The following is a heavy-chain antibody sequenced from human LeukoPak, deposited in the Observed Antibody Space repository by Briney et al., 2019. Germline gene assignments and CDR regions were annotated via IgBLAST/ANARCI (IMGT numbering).Heavy chain of an antibody. D-gene: IGHD5-12*01. V-gene: IGHV3-15*01. CDR2: IKTKTEGGPT. Sequence: NPGGSLRLSCAASGIALSDAWVNWVRQAPGKGLEWVGRIKTKTEGGPTDYGAPVKARFTISRDDSKNVMFLQMNSLKTEDTAVYYCATDTVATNDYGLDYWGQGTLVTVSS. J-gene: IGHJ4*02. CDR1: GIALSDAW. CDR3: ATDTVATNDYGLDY.